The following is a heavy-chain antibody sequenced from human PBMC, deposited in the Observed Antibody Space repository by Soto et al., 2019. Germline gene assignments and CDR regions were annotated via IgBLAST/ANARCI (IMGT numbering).Heavy chain of an antibody. CDR3: AAGGISPGNYNYYAMDV. V-gene: IGHV5-51*03. D-gene: IGHD3-16*01. CDR1: GYSFTSYW. CDR2: IYPGDSDT. Sequence: PGESLKISCKGSGYSFTSYWIGWVRQMPGKGLEWMGFIYPGDSDTRYSPSFQGQVTISADKSISTAYLQWSSLKASDTAVYYCAAGGISPGNYNYYAMDVWGQGTPVTVSS. J-gene: IGHJ6*02.